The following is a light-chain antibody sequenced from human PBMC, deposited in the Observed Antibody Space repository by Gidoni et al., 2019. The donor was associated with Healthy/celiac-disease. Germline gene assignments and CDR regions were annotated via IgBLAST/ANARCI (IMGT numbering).Light chain of an antibody. V-gene: IGKV3-15*01. J-gene: IGKJ1*01. CDR3: QQYNNWPPWT. CDR1: QSVSSN. Sequence: EIVMTQSSATLSVSPGDSATLSCRASQSVSSNLAWYQQKPGQAPRLLIYGASTRATGIPARFSGSGSGTEFTLTISSLQSEDFAVYYCQQYNNWPPWTFGQGTKVEIK. CDR2: GAS.